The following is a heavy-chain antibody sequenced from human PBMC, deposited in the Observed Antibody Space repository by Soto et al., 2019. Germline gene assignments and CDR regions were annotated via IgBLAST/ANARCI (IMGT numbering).Heavy chain of an antibody. V-gene: IGHV5-10-1*01. D-gene: IGHD3-9*01. Sequence: PGESLKISCKGSEYSFTTYWNSWVRQMPGRGLEGMGRIAPRDSYSNYNPSFQGHVNISVDKSNSTAYLQRSSLKASERAIYYCALVGRYDILTGYYPSGMGFWFQGTTVTVSS. CDR3: ALVGRYDILTGYYPSGMGF. CDR2: IAPRDSYS. J-gene: IGHJ6*02. CDR1: EYSFTTYW.